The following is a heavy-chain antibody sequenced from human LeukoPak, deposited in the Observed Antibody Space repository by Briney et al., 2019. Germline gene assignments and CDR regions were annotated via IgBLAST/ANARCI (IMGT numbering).Heavy chain of an antibody. CDR1: GFTFSSYG. V-gene: IGHV3-30*02. Sequence: PGGTLRLSCAASGFTFSSYGMHWVRQAPGKGLEWVAFIQYDGSNKYYADYVKGRFTISRDNYKNTLYLQMNSLRAEDTAVYYCAKHGYYGDYGPYYYYYMDGWGKGTTVTVCS. CDR3: AKHGYYGDYGPYYYYYMDG. CDR2: IQYDGSNK. D-gene: IGHD4-17*01. J-gene: IGHJ6*03.